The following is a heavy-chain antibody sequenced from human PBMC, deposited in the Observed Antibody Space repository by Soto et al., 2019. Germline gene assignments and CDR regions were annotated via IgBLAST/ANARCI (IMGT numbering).Heavy chain of an antibody. V-gene: IGHV5-51*01. D-gene: IGHD6-13*01. Sequence: PGESLKISCKGSGYSFTSYWIGWVRQMPGKGLEWMGIIYPGDSDTRYSPSFQGQVTISADKSISTAYLQWSSLKASDTAMYYCARHYRSSSSLDAFERWGQGTMVTVSS. CDR2: IYPGDSDT. J-gene: IGHJ3*02. CDR3: ARHYRSSSSLDAFER. CDR1: GYSFTSYW.